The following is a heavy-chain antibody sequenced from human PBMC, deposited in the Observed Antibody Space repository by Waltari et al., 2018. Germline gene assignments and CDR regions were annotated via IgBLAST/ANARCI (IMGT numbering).Heavy chain of an antibody. Sequence: EVQLVESGGGLVQPGGSLRLSCAASGFTFSDYEMHWVRQAPGKGLEWVSYISSSGSSIYYADSVKGRFTISRDNAKNALYLQMNSLRVEDTAVYYCARVHDRVATPDYWGQGALVTVSS. V-gene: IGHV3-48*03. CDR3: ARVHDRVATPDY. J-gene: IGHJ4*02. CDR2: ISSSGSSI. D-gene: IGHD5-12*01. CDR1: GFTFSDYE.